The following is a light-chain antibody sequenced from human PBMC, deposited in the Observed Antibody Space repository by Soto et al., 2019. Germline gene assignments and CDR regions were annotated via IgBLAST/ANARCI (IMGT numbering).Light chain of an antibody. V-gene: IGLV1-47*01. J-gene: IGLJ2*01. Sequence: QSVLTHSPSASGTPGQRVTISCSAINSNSGSNYVHWYQQSPGTAPKVLIYRNSQPPSGVPDRFSASKSGISASLAISGLRSEHEADSFCATWDARLSCVVSGGGTKVIVL. CDR2: RNS. CDR3: ATWDARLSCVV. CDR1: NSNSGSNY.